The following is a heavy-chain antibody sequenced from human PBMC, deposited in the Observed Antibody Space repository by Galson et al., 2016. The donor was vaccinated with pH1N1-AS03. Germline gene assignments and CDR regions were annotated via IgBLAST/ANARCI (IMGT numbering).Heavy chain of an antibody. Sequence: SLRLSCAASGFTFSSHSMHWARQAPDEGLEWVAGISYHGNNKFYAHSVKGRFTISRDSLQNTLDLQMNGLSAEDSAVYFCARETIRAGEFDLWGRGTVVTVPS. D-gene: IGHD1-26*01. CDR3: ARETIRAGEFDL. V-gene: IGHV3-30-3*01. J-gene: IGHJ3*01. CDR2: ISYHGNNK. CDR1: GFTFSSHS.